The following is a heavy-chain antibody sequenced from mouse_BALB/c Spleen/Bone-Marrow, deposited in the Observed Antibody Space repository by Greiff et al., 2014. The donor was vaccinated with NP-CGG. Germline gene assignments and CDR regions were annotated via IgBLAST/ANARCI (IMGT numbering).Heavy chain of an antibody. CDR1: GYTFTDYN. CDR3: ARAGYYTLFAY. D-gene: IGHD2-3*01. Sequence: EVQLVESGPELVKPGASVKITCKASGYTFTDYNMDWVKQSHGKSLEWIGNINPNNGGTIYNQKFKGKATLTVDKSSTTAYMELRSLTSEDTEVYYCARAGYYTLFAYWGQGTLVTVSA. CDR2: INPNNGGT. J-gene: IGHJ3*01. V-gene: IGHV1-18*01.